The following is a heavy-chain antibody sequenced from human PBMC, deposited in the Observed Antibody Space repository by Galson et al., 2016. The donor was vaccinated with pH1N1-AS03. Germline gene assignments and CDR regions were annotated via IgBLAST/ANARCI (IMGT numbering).Heavy chain of an antibody. CDR3: ARHIGTAAGFFYDRIDV. Sequence: PALVKPTQTLTLTCTFSGFSLNTGGMCVSWVRQPPGRALEWLGLIDWDDGQYYNSSLETRLTISKDTSKNQVVLTMTNMDPVDTASYYCARHIGTAAGFFYDRIDVWGQGTTVTFS. CDR2: IDWDDGQ. J-gene: IGHJ6*02. CDR1: GFSLNTGGMC. D-gene: IGHD1-14*01. V-gene: IGHV2-70*20.